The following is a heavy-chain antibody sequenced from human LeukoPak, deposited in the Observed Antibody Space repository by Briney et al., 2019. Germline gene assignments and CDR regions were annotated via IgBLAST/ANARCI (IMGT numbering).Heavy chain of an antibody. D-gene: IGHD3-22*01. CDR1: GFTFSSYA. CDR3: ARGGGLGVVVRTAKTFDI. V-gene: IGHV3-30-3*01. CDR2: ISYDGSNK. Sequence: GGSLRLSCAASGFTFSSYAMHWVRQAPGKGLEWVAVISYDGSNKYYADSVKGRFTISRENSKNTLYLQMNSLRAEDTAVYYCARGGGLGVVVRTAKTFDIWGQGTMVTVSS. J-gene: IGHJ3*02.